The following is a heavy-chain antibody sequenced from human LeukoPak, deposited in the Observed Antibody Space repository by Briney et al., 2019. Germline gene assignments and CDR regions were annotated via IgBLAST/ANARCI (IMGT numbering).Heavy chain of an antibody. D-gene: IGHD6-13*01. CDR3: ARDLKAAAEIAY. CDR2: INPSGGST. CDR1: GYTFTSYG. V-gene: IGHV1-46*01. Sequence: ASVKVSCKASGYTFTSYGISWVRQAPGQGLEWMGIINPSGGSTSYAQKFQGRVTMTRDTSTSTVYMELSSLRSEDTAVYYCARDLKAAAEIAYWGQGTLVTVSS. J-gene: IGHJ4*02.